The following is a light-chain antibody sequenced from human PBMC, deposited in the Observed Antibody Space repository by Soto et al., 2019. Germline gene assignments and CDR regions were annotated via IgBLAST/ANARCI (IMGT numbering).Light chain of an antibody. Sequence: AIQLTQSPSSLSASVGDRVTITCRASQGISSYLAWYQQKPGKAPKLLIYDASSLESGVPSRFSGSGSGTEFTLTISSLQPDDFATYYCQQYNSYSVTFGQGTKVDIK. V-gene: IGKV1-13*02. CDR1: QGISSY. CDR3: QQYNSYSVT. CDR2: DAS. J-gene: IGKJ1*01.